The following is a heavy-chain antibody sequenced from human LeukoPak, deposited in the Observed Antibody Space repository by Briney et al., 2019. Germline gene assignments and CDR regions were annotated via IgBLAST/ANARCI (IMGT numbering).Heavy chain of an antibody. CDR1: GFAFSSYT. CDR2: ISGSSRHK. J-gene: IGHJ4*02. CDR3: ARTANFAAGYYIDY. V-gene: IGHV3-21*01. D-gene: IGHD6-13*01. Sequence: GGSLRLSCAASGFAFSSYTMNWVRQAPGKGLEWVSSISGSSRHKYYADSVKGRFTISRDNAKNSLYLQMNSLRAEDTAVYYCARTANFAAGYYIDYWGQGTLVTVSS.